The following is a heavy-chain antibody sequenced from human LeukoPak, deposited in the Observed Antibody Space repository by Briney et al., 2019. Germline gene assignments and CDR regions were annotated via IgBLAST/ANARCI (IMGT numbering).Heavy chain of an antibody. CDR2: ISSSSYI. V-gene: IGHV3-21*01. J-gene: IGHJ4*02. CDR1: GFTFSSYS. Sequence: PGGSLRLSCAASGFTFSSYSMNWVRQAPGKGLEWVSSISSSSYIYYADSVKGRFTICRDNAKNSLYLQMNSLRAEDTAVYYCARDLSGSPRHFDYWGQGTLVTVSS. D-gene: IGHD1-26*01. CDR3: ARDLSGSPRHFDY.